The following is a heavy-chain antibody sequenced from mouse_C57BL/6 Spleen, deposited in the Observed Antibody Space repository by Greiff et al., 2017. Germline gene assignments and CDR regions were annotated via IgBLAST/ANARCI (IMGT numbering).Heavy chain of an antibody. D-gene: IGHD2-1*01. Sequence: EVKLVESGGGLVQPGGSLKLSCAASGFTFSDYYMYWVRQTPEKRLEWVAYISNGGGSTYYPDTVKGRFTISRDNAKNTLYMQMSRLKSEDTAMYYCARPYGNYGAMDYWGQGTSVTVSS. V-gene: IGHV5-12*01. J-gene: IGHJ4*01. CDR2: ISNGGGST. CDR3: ARPYGNYGAMDY. CDR1: GFTFSDYY.